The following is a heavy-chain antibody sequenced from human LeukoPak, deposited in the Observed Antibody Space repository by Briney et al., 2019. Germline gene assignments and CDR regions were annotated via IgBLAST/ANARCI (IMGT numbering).Heavy chain of an antibody. CDR1: GYTFTSYD. CDR3: ARGGVFVTTVTGGAFDI. Sequence: ASVKVSCKASGYTFTSYDINWVLQATGQGLEWMGWMNPNSGNTGYAQKFQGRVTMTRNTSISTAYMELSSLRSEDTAVYYCARGGVFVTTVTGGAFDIWGQGTMVTVSS. V-gene: IGHV1-8*01. CDR2: MNPNSGNT. D-gene: IGHD4-17*01. J-gene: IGHJ3*02.